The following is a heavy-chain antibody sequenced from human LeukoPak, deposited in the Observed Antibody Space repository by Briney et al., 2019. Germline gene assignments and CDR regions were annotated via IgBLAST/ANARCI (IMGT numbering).Heavy chain of an antibody. Sequence: GGSLSLSCAASGFTLSSYEMKWVRQAAGRGREWVSYISSSGGNIFYADSVKARFTNSRDNDKNSLYLQMNNLRADDTAIYYCTRDLCSGGSCSDYWGQGNPVTVSS. CDR2: ISSSGGNI. J-gene: IGHJ4*02. V-gene: IGHV3-48*03. CDR1: GFTLSSYE. CDR3: TRDLCSGGSCSDY. D-gene: IGHD2-15*01.